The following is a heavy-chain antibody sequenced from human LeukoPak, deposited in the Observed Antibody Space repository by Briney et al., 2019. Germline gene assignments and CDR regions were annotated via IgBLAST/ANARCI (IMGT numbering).Heavy chain of an antibody. CDR3: ARVTATTPFDY. Sequence: SETLSLTCTASGGSISSYYWSWIRQPPGKGLEWIGYISYSGSTNYNPSLKSRVTISVDTSRNQFSLKLTSVTAADTAVYFCARVTATTPFDYWGQGTLVTVSS. CDR1: GGSISSYY. CDR2: ISYSGST. V-gene: IGHV4-59*12. D-gene: IGHD1-1*01. J-gene: IGHJ4*02.